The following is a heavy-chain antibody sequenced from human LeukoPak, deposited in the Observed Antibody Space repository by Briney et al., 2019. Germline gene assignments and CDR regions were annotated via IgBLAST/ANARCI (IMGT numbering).Heavy chain of an antibody. CDR2: LDPEDGET. CDR3: ATGRRGYCSGGSCYRHDY. Sequence: RRASVKVSCKVSGYTLTELSMHWVRQAPGKGLEWMGGLDPEDGETIYAQKFQGRVTMTEDTSTDTAYMELSSLRSEDTAVYYCATGRRGYCSGGSCYRHDYWGQGTLVTVSS. CDR1: GYTLTELS. V-gene: IGHV1-24*01. D-gene: IGHD2-15*01. J-gene: IGHJ4*02.